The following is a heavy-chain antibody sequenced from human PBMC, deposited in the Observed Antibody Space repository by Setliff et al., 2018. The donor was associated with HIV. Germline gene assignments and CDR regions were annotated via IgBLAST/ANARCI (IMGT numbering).Heavy chain of an antibody. CDR1: GGNFRGYG. Sequence: SVKVSCKASGGNFRGYGISWVRQAPGQGLEWMGGIIPMSGVPKYAQKFQGRVTITADKSTSTAYMELGSLRSEDTAVYYCARNPEMAALNYFYYYMDVWGKGTTVTVSS. CDR3: ARNPEMAALNYFYYYMDV. J-gene: IGHJ6*03. V-gene: IGHV1-69*10. CDR2: IIPMSGVP.